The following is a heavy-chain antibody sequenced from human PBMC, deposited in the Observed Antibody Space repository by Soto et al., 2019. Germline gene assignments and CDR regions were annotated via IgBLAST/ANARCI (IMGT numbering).Heavy chain of an antibody. CDR2: ISYDGSNK. CDR1: GFTFSSYG. J-gene: IGHJ6*02. V-gene: IGHV3-30*18. CDR3: AKDIPAAPSYYYYYYGMDV. D-gene: IGHD6-13*01. Sequence: GGSLRLSCAASGFTFSSYGMHWVRQSPGKGLEWVAVISYDGSNKYYADSVKGRFTISRDNSKNTLYLQMNSLRAEDTAVYYCAKDIPAAPSYYYYYYGMDVWGQGTTVTVSS.